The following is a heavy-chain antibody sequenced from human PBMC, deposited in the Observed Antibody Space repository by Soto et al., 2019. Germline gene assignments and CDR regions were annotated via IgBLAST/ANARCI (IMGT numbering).Heavy chain of an antibody. Sequence: PGGSLRLSCAASGFTFGNYAMTWVRQAPGKGLEWVSTIRGSGDRIYYADSVMGRFTISRDSSKSILFLQMNSLRADDTAVYYCAKNRGSGTSFYYDLDVWGQGTTVTVSS. CDR2: IRGSGDRI. CDR3: AKNRGSGTSFYYDLDV. CDR1: GFTFGNYA. J-gene: IGHJ6*02. V-gene: IGHV3-23*01. D-gene: IGHD3-10*01.